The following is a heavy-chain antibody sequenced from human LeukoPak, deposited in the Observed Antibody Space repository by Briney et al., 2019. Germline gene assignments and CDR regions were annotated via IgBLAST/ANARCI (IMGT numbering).Heavy chain of an antibody. CDR1: GFTFSNYA. J-gene: IGHJ4*02. CDR2: ISYDGNKK. CDR3: ARWKSLKGTFDY. Sequence: PGGSLRLSCAAFGFTFSNYAMNWVRQAPGKGLEWVAVISYDGNKKYYADSVKGRFTISRDNSKNTLYLQMNSLRAEDTAVYYCARWKSLKGTFDYWGQGTLVTVSS. V-gene: IGHV3-30*04. D-gene: IGHD1-7*01.